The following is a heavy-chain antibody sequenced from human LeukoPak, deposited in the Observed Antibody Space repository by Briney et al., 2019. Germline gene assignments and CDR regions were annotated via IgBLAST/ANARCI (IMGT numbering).Heavy chain of an antibody. J-gene: IGHJ4*02. V-gene: IGHV3-48*04. CDR2: ISSSSSTI. CDR3: ARDWGSGYSSSLEE. D-gene: IGHD6-13*01. CDR1: GFTFSSYS. Sequence: PGGSLRLSCAASGFTFSSYSMNWVRQAPGKGLEWVSYISSSSSTIYYADSVKGRFTISRDNAKNSLYLQMNSLRAEDTAVYYCARDWGSGYSSSLEEWGQGTLVAVSS.